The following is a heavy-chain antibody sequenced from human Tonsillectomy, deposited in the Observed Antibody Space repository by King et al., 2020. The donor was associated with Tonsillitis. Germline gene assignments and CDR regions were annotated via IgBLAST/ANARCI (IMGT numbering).Heavy chain of an antibody. D-gene: IGHD3-22*01. J-gene: IGHJ3*02. CDR3: ARDLTNYYDSRSDYADAFDN. CDR2: IFYIGNT. V-gene: IGHV4-59*01. Sequence: QLQESGPGLVKPSETLSLTCTVSGDSISSYYWSWIRQPPGKGLEWIGYIFYIGNTNYNPSLKSRVTISVDTSKNQFSLNLRSVTAADTAVYYCARDLTNYYDSRSDYADAFDNW. CDR1: GDSISSYY.